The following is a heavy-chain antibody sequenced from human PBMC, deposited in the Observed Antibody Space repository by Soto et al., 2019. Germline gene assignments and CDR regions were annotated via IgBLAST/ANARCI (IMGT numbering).Heavy chain of an antibody. CDR3: VKDALTTVEYYFDY. D-gene: IGHD4-17*01. J-gene: IGHJ4*02. CDR2: ISRDSRSI. V-gene: IGHV3-9*01. CDR1: GFRFDDYG. Sequence: PGGSLRLSCEVSGFRFDDYGMHLVRQAPGKGLEWIAGISRDSRSISYGASMKGRFTISRDNAKNSLYLQLNSLRADDTAFYYCVKDALTTVEYYFDYWGQGALVTVSS.